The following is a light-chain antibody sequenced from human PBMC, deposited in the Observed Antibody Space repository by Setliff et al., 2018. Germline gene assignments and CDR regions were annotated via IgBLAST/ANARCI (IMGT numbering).Light chain of an antibody. CDR3: SSYTVGSTLSV. CDR2: DVT. CDR1: SSDVGGYDY. J-gene: IGLJ1*01. Sequence: QSVLTQPASVSGSPGQSITFSCTGSSSDVGGYDYVSWFQQHPGKAPKLLIYDVTNRPSGVSNRFSGSKSGNTASLTISGLQAEDEADYFCSSYTVGSTLSVFGTGTKVTVL. V-gene: IGLV2-14*03.